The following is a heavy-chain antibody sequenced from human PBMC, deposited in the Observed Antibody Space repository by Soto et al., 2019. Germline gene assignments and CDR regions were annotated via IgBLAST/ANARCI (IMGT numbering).Heavy chain of an antibody. J-gene: IGHJ4*02. CDR1: GFTFSSYG. Sequence: GGSLRLSCAASGFTFSSYGMHWVRQAPGKGLEWVAVIWYDGSNKYYADSVKGRFTISRDNSKNTLYLQMNSLRAEDTAVYSCARGSRFTILDYWGQGTLVTVSS. V-gene: IGHV3-33*01. D-gene: IGHD3-3*01. CDR3: ARGSRFTILDY. CDR2: IWYDGSNK.